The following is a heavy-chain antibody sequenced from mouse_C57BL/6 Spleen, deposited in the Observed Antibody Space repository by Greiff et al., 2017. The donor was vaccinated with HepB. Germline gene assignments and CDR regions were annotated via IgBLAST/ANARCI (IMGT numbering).Heavy chain of an antibody. Sequence: QVHVKQPGAELVKPGASVKMSCKASGYTFTSYWITWVKQRPGQGLEWIGDIYPGSGSTNYNEKFKSKATLTVDTSSSTAYMQLSSLTSEDSAVYYCARQRGYFDYWGQGTTLTVSS. V-gene: IGHV1-55*01. CDR2: IYPGSGST. CDR1: GYTFTSYW. J-gene: IGHJ2*01. CDR3: ARQRGYFDY.